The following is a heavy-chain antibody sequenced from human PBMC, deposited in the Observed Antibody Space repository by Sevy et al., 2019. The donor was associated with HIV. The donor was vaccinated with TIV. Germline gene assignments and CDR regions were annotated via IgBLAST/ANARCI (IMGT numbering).Heavy chain of an antibody. CDR1: GFTFSSYG. Sequence: GSLRLSCAASGFTFSSYGMHWVRQAPGKGLEWVAVILYDGSNKNHADSVKGRFTISRDNSKNTLNLQMNSLRAEDTAVYYCARGLAALPGYYYGLDVWGQGTTVTVSS. D-gene: IGHD6-6*01. J-gene: IGHJ6*02. CDR3: ARGLAALPGYYYGLDV. V-gene: IGHV3-30*19. CDR2: ILYDGSNK.